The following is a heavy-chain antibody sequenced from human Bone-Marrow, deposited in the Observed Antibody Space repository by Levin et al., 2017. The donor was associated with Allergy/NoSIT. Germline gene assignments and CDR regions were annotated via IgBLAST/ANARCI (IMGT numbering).Heavy chain of an antibody. J-gene: IGHJ4*02. Sequence: GGSLRLSCSASGFTFSNYAMAWVRQPPGKGLEWVSLISNNGETRYYSDSVRGRFTVSRDNSKNKLFLQMNGLRADDTAVYYCAKRGGGLSRVFDFWGQGALVIVSS. CDR1: GFTFSNYA. CDR3: AKRGGGLSRVFDF. CDR2: ISNNGETR. D-gene: IGHD6-25*01. V-gene: IGHV3-23*01.